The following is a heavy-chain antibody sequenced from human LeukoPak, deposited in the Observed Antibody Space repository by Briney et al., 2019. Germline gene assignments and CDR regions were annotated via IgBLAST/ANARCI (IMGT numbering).Heavy chain of an antibody. J-gene: IGHJ4*02. CDR1: GGSISGYY. CDR3: ARSIVGATELLDY. Sequence: SETLSLTCTVSGGSISGYYWSWIRQPPGKGLEWIGYIYYSGSTNYNPSLKSRVTISVDTSKNQFSLKLSSVTAADTAVYYCARSIVGATELLDYWGQGTLVTVSS. V-gene: IGHV4-59*01. CDR2: IYYSGST. D-gene: IGHD1-26*01.